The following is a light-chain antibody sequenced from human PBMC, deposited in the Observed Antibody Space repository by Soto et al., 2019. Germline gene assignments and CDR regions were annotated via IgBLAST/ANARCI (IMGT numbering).Light chain of an antibody. CDR3: QVWDTSSDQYV. Sequence: SYELTQPPSVSVAPGQTARITCGGNNIGSKSVHWYQQKPGQAPVLVVYDDTDRPSGIPERFSGSNSGSTATLTISRVEGGDEADFYCQVWDTSSDQYVFGTGTKVTVL. V-gene: IGLV3-21*02. CDR2: DDT. J-gene: IGLJ1*01. CDR1: NIGSKS.